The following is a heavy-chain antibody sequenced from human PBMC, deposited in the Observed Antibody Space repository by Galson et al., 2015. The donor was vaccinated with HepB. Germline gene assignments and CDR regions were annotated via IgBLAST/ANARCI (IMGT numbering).Heavy chain of an antibody. J-gene: IGHJ4*02. CDR1: GYSFTTYA. V-gene: IGHV1-3*01. Sequence: SVKVSCRASGYSFTTYALHWVRQVPGQNPEWMGWVDAGNGNTKYSQKFQDRVTFTWDTSASIAYLEMSSLTSEDTAVYYCARDSWVTTRRFHSWGQGTLVTVSS. CDR3: ARDSWVTTRRFHS. D-gene: IGHD4-17*01. CDR2: VDAGNGNT.